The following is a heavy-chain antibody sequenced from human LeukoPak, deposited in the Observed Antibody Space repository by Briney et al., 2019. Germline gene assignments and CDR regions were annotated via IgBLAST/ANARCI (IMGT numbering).Heavy chain of an antibody. CDR2: IYYSGST. D-gene: IGHD3-22*01. J-gene: IGHJ3*02. CDR1: GGSISSGDYY. Sequence: SETLSLTCTVSGGSISSGDYYWRWIRQPAGKGLEWIGYIYYSGSTYYNPSLKSRVTISVDTSKNQFSLKLSSVTAADTAVYYCASSRRYYYDSSGYYAFDIWGQGAMVTVSS. V-gene: IGHV4-30-4*08. CDR3: ASSRRYYYDSSGYYAFDI.